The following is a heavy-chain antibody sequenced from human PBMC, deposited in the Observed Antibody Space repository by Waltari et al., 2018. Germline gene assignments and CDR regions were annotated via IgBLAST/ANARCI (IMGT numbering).Heavy chain of an antibody. CDR3: ARWMWELNSGFDP. J-gene: IGHJ5*02. D-gene: IGHD1-26*01. CDR1: GGSISSGGYY. V-gene: IGHV4-31*03. Sequence: QVQLQESGPGLVKPSQTLSLTCTVPGGSISSGGYYWSWIRQHPGKGLEWIGYIYYSGSTYYNPSLKSRVTISVDTSKNQFSLKLSSVTAADTAVYYCARWMWELNSGFDPWGQGTLVTVSS. CDR2: IYYSGST.